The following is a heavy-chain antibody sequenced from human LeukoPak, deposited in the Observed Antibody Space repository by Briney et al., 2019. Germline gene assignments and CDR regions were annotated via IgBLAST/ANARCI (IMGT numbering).Heavy chain of an antibody. J-gene: IGHJ6*03. CDR2: MNPNSGNT. D-gene: IGHD4-17*01. V-gene: IGHV1-8*03. CDR3: AADRTVTTRYYYYYYMDV. Sequence: ASVKVSCKASGYTFTSYDINWVRQATGQGLEWMGWMNPNSGNTGYAQKFQGRVTITRNTSISTAYMELSSLRSEDTAVYYCAADRTVTTRYYYYYYMDVWGKGTTVTVSS. CDR1: GYTFTSYD.